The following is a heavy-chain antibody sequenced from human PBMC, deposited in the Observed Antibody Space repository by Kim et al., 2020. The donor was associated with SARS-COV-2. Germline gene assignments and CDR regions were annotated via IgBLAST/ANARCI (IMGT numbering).Heavy chain of an antibody. CDR3: AKPVPATISYYYYDMDV. D-gene: IGHD2-2*01. CDR1: GFTFSSYA. Sequence: GGSLRLSCAASGFTFSSYAMSWVRQAPGKGPEWVSSVSGNGVNTYYADSVKGRFTISRDNSKNTLYLQMNSLRAEDTAVYYCAKPVPATISYYYYDMDV. CDR2: VSGNGVNT. J-gene: IGHJ6*01. V-gene: IGHV3-23*01.